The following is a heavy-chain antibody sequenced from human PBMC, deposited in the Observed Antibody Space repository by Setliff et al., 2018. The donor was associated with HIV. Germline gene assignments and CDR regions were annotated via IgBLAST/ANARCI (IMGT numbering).Heavy chain of an antibody. J-gene: IGHJ4*02. CDR2: IFYSGNT. V-gene: IGHV4-39*01. Sequence: KTSETLSLTCTVSGDSMSSSSYYWGWIRQPPGKGLEWIGSIFYSGNTYYKPSLKSRVTISVDTSKNQFYLKLSSVTAADTAVYYCARPQYPGYYFDYWGQGTLVTVSS. CDR3: ARPQYPGYYFDY. CDR1: GDSMSSSSYY. D-gene: IGHD2-2*01.